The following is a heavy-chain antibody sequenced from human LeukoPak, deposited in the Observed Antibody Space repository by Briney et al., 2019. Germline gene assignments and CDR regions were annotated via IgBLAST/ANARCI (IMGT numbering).Heavy chain of an antibody. V-gene: IGHV1-24*01. CDR3: ATSHSSGYYYYFDY. J-gene: IGHJ4*02. CDR2: FDPEDGET. CDR1: GYTLTELS. D-gene: IGHD3-22*01. Sequence: ASVKVSCKVSGYTLTELSMHWVRQAPGKGLEWMGGFDPEDGETIYAQKFQGRVTMTEDTSTDTAYMELSSLRSEDTAVYYCATSHSSGYYYYFDYWDQGTLVTVSS.